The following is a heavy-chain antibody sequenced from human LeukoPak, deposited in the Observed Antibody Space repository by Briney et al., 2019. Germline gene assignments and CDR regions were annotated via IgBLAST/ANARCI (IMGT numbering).Heavy chain of an antibody. CDR3: ARDGLNYYDSRGYYEAFDI. Sequence: SVKVSCKASGGTFSSYAISWVRQAPGQGLEWMGGIIPIFGTANYAQKFQGRVTITTDESTSTAYMELSSLRSEDTAVYYCARDGLNYYDSRGYYEAFDIWGQGTMVTVSS. CDR2: IIPIFGTA. V-gene: IGHV1-69*05. J-gene: IGHJ3*02. D-gene: IGHD3-22*01. CDR1: GGTFSSYA.